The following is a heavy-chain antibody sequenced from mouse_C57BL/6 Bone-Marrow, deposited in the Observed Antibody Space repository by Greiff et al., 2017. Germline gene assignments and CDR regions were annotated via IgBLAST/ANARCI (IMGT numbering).Heavy chain of an antibody. V-gene: IGHV1-69*01. D-gene: IGHD1-1*01. CDR1: GYTFTSYW. CDR2: IDPSDGYT. CDR3: ALPYCDY. Sequence: VQLQQPGAELVMPGASVKLSCKASGYTFTSYWMHWVKQRPGQGLEWIGEIDPSDGYTNYNQQFKGKSTLTVDKSSSTAYMQLSSLTSEDSAVYYCALPYCDYWGQGTTLTVSS. J-gene: IGHJ2*01.